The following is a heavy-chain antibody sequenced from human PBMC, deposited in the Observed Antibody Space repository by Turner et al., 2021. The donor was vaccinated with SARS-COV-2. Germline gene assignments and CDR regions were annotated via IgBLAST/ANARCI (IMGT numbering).Heavy chain of an antibody. CDR2: ISGSGDNT. CDR1: GFSFSRYV. D-gene: IGHD3-10*01. J-gene: IGHJ4*02. CDR3: AKDRNTYYYGSALDY. Sequence: EVQLVESGGGLVQPGGSLRLSCAASGFSFSRYVMSWVRQAPGKGLEWVSAISGSGDNTYYADSVKGRFTISRDNSKNTLYLQMNSLRDDDTAVYYCAKDRNTYYYGSALDYWGQGTLVTVSS. V-gene: IGHV3-23*04.